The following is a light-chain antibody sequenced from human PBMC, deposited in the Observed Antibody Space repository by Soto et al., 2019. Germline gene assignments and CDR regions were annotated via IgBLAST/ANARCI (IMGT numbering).Light chain of an antibody. CDR1: QSVSSN. CDR3: QQHNNWIT. V-gene: IGKV3-15*01. J-gene: IGKJ5*01. Sequence: EIVMSQSPATLSVSPGERATLSCRASQSVSSNLARYQQKPGQAPRLLIYGASTRATGIPARFSGSGSGTEFTLTIRSLEFEDSAVYHYQQHNNWITFGQGTRLEIK. CDR2: GAS.